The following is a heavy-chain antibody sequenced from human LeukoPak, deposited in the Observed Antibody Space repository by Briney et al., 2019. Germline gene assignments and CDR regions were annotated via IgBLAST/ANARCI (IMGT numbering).Heavy chain of an antibody. Sequence: GRSLRLSCAASGFTFSSYAMHWVRQAPGKGLEWVAVISYDGSNKYYADSVKGRFTISRDNSKNTLYLQMNSLKAEDTAVYYCARDDRYCSGGSCFARSHNFDYWGQGTLVTVSS. J-gene: IGHJ4*02. D-gene: IGHD2-15*01. CDR1: GFTFSSYA. CDR3: ARDDRYCSGGSCFARSHNFDY. CDR2: ISYDGSNK. V-gene: IGHV3-30*04.